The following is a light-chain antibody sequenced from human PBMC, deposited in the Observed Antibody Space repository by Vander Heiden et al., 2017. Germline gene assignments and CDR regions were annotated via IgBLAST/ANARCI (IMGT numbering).Light chain of an antibody. J-gene: IGKJ1*01. V-gene: IGKV1-39*01. CDR3: QQSYSTPQT. CDR1: QSISSY. Sequence: DIQMTQSPSSLSASVGDRVTITCRASQSISSYLNWYQQKPVKAPKLLIYAASSLQSWVPSRFSGSGSGTDFTLTISSLQPEDFATYYCQQSYSTPQTFGQGTKVEIK. CDR2: AAS.